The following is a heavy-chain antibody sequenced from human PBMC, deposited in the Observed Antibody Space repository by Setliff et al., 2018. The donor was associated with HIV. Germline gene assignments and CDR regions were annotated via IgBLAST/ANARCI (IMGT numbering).Heavy chain of an antibody. Sequence: ASVKVSCKASGYTFTDYYIHWVQQAPGKGLEWMGRVDPEDGETRIAEKFQGRVTLTAETSKDTAYMELSSLRYEDTAVYYCATMAENNYDSWSAYYRWFDPWGQGTLVTVSS. J-gene: IGHJ5*02. CDR2: VDPEDGET. CDR3: ATMAENNYDSWSAYYRWFDP. V-gene: IGHV1-69-2*01. D-gene: IGHD3-3*01. CDR1: GYTFTDYY.